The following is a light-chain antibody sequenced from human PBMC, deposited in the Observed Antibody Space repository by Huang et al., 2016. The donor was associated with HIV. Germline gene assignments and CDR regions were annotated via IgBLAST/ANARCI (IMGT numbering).Light chain of an antibody. CDR2: ASS. CDR3: QQSYSAPPLT. J-gene: IGKJ4*01. Sequence: DIQMTQSPSSLSASVGDRVTITCRASQTISSYLNWYQQQPGKAPQLLIYASSSLQSWVPSRFSGSGSGTDFTLTISSLQPEDFATYYCQQSYSAPPLTFGGGTKVEI. CDR1: QTISSY. V-gene: IGKV1-39*01.